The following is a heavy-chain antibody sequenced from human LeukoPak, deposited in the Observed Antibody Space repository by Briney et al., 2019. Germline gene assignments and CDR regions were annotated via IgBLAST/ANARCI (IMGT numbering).Heavy chain of an antibody. Sequence: PGGSLRLSCAASGFTFSSYSMNWVRQAPGKGLEWVSSISSSSGYIYYADSLKGRFTISRDNAKNSLYLQMNSLRAEDTAMYYCATGEGGFDYWGQGTLVTVSS. J-gene: IGHJ4*02. CDR1: GFTFSSYS. CDR2: ISSSSGYI. D-gene: IGHD1-26*01. CDR3: ATGEGGFDY. V-gene: IGHV3-21*01.